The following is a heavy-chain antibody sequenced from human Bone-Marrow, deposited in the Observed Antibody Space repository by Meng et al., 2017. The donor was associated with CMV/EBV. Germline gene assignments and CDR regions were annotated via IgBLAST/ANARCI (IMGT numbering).Heavy chain of an antibody. Sequence: SETLSLTCTVSGGSISSYYWSWIRQPPGKGLEWIGYIYYSVNTNYYPSLKSRVTISVDTSKSQFSLKLSSVTAADTAVYYCARDGVYGGKSYYYYGMDVWGQGNTVNVSS. CDR1: GGSISSYY. CDR2: IYYSVNT. CDR3: ARDGVYGGKSYYYYGMDV. D-gene: IGHD4-23*01. V-gene: IGHV4-59*01. J-gene: IGHJ6*01.